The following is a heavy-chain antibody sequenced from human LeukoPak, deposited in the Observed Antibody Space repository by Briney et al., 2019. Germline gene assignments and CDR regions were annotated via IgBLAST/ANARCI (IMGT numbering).Heavy chain of an antibody. D-gene: IGHD2-15*01. CDR2: IYYSGTT. J-gene: IGHJ5*02. Sequence: PSETLSLTCTVSGGSISSSSYHWGWIRQPPGKGLEWIGTIYYSGTTYYNPSLKSRVTISVDTSKNQFSLKLTSVTAADTAMYYCARQEGVAATPNWFDPWGQGSLVTVSS. V-gene: IGHV4-39*01. CDR3: ARQEGVAATPNWFDP. CDR1: GGSISSSSYH.